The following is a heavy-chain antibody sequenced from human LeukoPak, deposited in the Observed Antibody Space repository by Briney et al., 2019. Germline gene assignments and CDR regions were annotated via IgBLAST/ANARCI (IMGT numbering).Heavy chain of an antibody. CDR3: ARMDIVVVPAANY. D-gene: IGHD2-2*03. J-gene: IGHJ4*02. CDR2: ISSSSSTI. V-gene: IGHV3-48*04. Sequence: GGSLRLSCAASGFTFSSYSMNWVRQAPGKGLEWVSYISSSSSTIYYADSVKGRFTISRDNAKNSLYLQMNSLRAEDTAVYYCARMDIVVVPAANYWGQGTLVTVSS. CDR1: GFTFSSYS.